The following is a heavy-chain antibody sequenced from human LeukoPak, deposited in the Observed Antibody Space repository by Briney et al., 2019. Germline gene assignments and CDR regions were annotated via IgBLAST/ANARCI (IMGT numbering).Heavy chain of an antibody. CDR1: GGTFSSYA. J-gene: IGHJ6*02. CDR3: AKDLLPYYEIFSDGLDV. CDR2: IIPIFGTA. V-gene: IGHV1-69*13. Sequence: GASVKVSCKASGGTFSSYAISWVRQAPGQGLEWMGGIIPIFGTANYAQKLQGRVTITADESTSTAYMELSSLRSEDTAVYYCAKDLLPYYEIFSDGLDVWGQGTTVTVSS. D-gene: IGHD3-9*01.